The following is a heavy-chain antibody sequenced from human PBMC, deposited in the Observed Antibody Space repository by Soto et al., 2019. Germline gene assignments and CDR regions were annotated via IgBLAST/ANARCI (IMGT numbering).Heavy chain of an antibody. D-gene: IGHD2-2*01. Sequence: SVKVSCKASGGTFGSYAISWVRQAPGQGLEWMGGIIPIPGTANYAQKFQGRVTIAADEFTSTAYMELSSLRSEDTAVYYCARSQGSSTSLEIYYYYYYGMDVWGQGTTVTVSS. V-gene: IGHV1-69*13. CDR2: IIPIPGTA. J-gene: IGHJ6*02. CDR1: GGTFGSYA. CDR3: ARSQGSSTSLEIYYYYYYGMDV.